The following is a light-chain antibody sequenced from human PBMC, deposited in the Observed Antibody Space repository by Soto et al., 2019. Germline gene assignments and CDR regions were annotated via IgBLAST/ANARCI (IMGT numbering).Light chain of an antibody. CDR1: QVIGNS. CDR3: QKYDTAPT. Sequence: IQLTQSPSSLSSSVGDRVTITCRASQVIGNSLAWYQQKPGKIPNLLIYDASTLQWAVPSRFSGSRSGTDFALTSNILQPEYVATYYCQKYDTAPTFGPGTTVTI. J-gene: IGKJ1*01. V-gene: IGKV1-27*01. CDR2: DAS.